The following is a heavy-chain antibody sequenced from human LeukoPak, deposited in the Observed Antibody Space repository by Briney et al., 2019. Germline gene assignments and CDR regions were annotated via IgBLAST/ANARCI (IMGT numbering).Heavy chain of an antibody. D-gene: IGHD3-22*01. J-gene: IGHJ4*02. CDR2: IYAGDSDT. CDR3: ARRVDSGFSFDF. Sequence: GQSLTISCTGSGYTFTNYWIAWVRQMPGKGLQRKAIIYAGDSDTRYSPSFQGQVTISAVTSIRTAYLQWSSLKAADTAMYYCARRVDSGFSFDFWGEGTLVTVSS. CDR1: GYTFTNYW. V-gene: IGHV5-51*01.